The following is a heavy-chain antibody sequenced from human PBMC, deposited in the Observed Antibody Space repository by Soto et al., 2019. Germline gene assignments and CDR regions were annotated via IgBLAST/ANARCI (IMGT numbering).Heavy chain of an antibody. V-gene: IGHV3-73*02. CDR3: TRTGGYSGSYQEFEQ. D-gene: IGHD1-26*01. J-gene: IGHJ4*02. CDR2: IRTKANSYAT. CDR1: GFTFSGSV. Sequence: EVQLVESGGGWVQPGGSLKLSCAASGFTFSGSVIHWVRQASGKGLEWVGRIRTKANSYATAYAVSVKGRFTISRDDSENTAYLQMDSLKTEDTAVYYCTRTGGYSGSYQEFEQWGQGTLVTVSS.